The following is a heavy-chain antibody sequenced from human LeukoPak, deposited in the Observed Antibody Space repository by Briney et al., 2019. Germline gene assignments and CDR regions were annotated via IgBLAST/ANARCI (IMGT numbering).Heavy chain of an antibody. Sequence: PGGSLRLSCSASGFSFSNYAMHWVRQALGKGLEYVSAISSDGGSTYYADSVKGRITISRDNSKNTLYLQMSSLRAEDTAVYYCARRSGSYDLWGQGTLVTVSS. CDR1: GFSFSNYA. D-gene: IGHD1-26*01. V-gene: IGHV3-64D*09. CDR3: ARRSGSYDL. J-gene: IGHJ4*02. CDR2: ISSDGGST.